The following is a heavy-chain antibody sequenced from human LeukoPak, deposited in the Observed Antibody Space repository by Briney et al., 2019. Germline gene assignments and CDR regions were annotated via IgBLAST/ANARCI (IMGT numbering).Heavy chain of an antibody. CDR3: ARVGMYYDFWSGYYSYYYMDV. CDR1: GFTFSSYS. J-gene: IGHJ6*03. CDR2: ISSSSSYI. D-gene: IGHD3-3*01. V-gene: IGHV3-21*01. Sequence: GSLRLSCAASGFTFSSYSMNWVRQAPGKGLEWVSSISSSSSYIYYADSVKGRFTISRDNAKNSLYLQMNSLRAEDTAVYYCARVGMYYDFWSGYYSYYYMDVWGQGTTVTVSS.